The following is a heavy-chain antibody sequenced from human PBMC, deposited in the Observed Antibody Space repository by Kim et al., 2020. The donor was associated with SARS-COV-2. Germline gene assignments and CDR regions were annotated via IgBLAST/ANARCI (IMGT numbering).Heavy chain of an antibody. J-gene: IGHJ4*02. V-gene: IGHV4-30-2*04. D-gene: IGHD3-22*01. Sequence: NPTLKSRVTISVNTAKNQFSLKLSSVTAADTAVYYCARDDSSGYFSNFDYWGQGTLVTVSS. CDR3: ARDDSSGYFSNFDY.